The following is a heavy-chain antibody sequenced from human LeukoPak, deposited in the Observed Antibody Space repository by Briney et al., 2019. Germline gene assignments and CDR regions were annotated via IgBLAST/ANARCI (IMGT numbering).Heavy chain of an antibody. J-gene: IGHJ4*02. V-gene: IGHV3-23*01. CDR2: ISDSGGST. D-gene: IGHD1-1*01. CDR1: GFTFSNYA. Sequence: GGSLRLSCAASGFTFSNYAMSWVRQAPGKGLEGVSAISDSGGSTYYTDSVKGRFTISRDNPKNTLYLQMNNLRAEDTALYYCAKERIQLWPTYFDYWGQGTLVTVSS. CDR3: AKERIQLWPTYFDY.